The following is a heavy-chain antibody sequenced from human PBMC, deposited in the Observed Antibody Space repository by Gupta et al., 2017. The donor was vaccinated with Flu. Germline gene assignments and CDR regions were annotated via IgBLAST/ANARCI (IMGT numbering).Heavy chain of an antibody. CDR3: ADGGYIQGYRFHF. J-gene: IGHJ4*02. D-gene: IGHD5-12*01. CDR2: VSGKGDRA. CDR1: GFSFTNYA. V-gene: IGHV3-23*01. Sequence: EVQRFESGGGVVHPGESLRLSCAASGFSFTNYAIAWIRQAPGKGMDWVSVVSGKGDRAFYADSVKGSFTIARANSRNTASPPLNILTADDTGVDDGADGGYIQGYRFHFWGQGTTVTVSS.